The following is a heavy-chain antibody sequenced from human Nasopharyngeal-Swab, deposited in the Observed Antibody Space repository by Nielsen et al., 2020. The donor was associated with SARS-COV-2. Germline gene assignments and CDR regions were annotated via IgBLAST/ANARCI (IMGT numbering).Heavy chain of an antibody. Sequence: WIRQPPGKGLEWVAVISYDGSNKYYADSVKGRFTISRDNSKNTLYLQMNSLRAEDTAVYYCARDGLDCSGGSCYSCAYFYYGMDVWGQGTTVTVSS. D-gene: IGHD2-15*01. CDR2: ISYDGSNK. V-gene: IGHV3-30*03. J-gene: IGHJ6*02. CDR3: ARDGLDCSGGSCYSCAYFYYGMDV.